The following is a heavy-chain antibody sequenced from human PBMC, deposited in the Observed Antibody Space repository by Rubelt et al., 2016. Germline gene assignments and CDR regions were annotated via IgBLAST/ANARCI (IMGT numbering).Heavy chain of an antibody. J-gene: IGHJ4*02. Sequence: QVQLVQSGAEVKKPGASVKVSCKASGYTFTGYHMHWVRQAPGQGPEWMGWINPHSGGTNYAQKFQGRVTMTRDTSISTAYMELSRLRSDDTAVYYCASSSGSYYSLDYWGQGTLVTVSS. CDR1: GYTFTGYH. CDR2: INPHSGGT. D-gene: IGHD1-26*01. CDR3: ASSSGSYYSLDY. V-gene: IGHV1-2*02.